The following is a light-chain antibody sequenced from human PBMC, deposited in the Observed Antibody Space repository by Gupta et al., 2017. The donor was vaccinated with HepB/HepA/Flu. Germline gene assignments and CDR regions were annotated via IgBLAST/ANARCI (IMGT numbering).Light chain of an antibody. Sequence: QSVLTQPPSASGTPGQRVTISCSGGSSNIGSNSVHWYQQLPGTAPRLLIYTNIQRPSGVPNRFSGSKSGTSSSLAISGSQSEDEADYYCAAWDATLKTVLIGGGTKLTVL. J-gene: IGLJ2*01. V-gene: IGLV1-44*01. CDR3: AAWDATLKTVL. CDR2: TNI. CDR1: SSNIGSNS.